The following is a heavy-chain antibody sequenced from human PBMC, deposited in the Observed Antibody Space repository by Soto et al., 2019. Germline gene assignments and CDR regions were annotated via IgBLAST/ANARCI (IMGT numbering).Heavy chain of an antibody. J-gene: IGHJ4*02. CDR1: GFTFSSYS. CDR3: ARDSSGYRFDY. Sequence: GGSLRLSCAASGFTFSSYSMNWVRQAPGKGLEWVSSISSSSSYIYYADSVKGRFTISRDNAKNSLYLQMNSLRAEDTAVYCCARDSSGYRFDYWGQGTLVTVSS. V-gene: IGHV3-21*01. D-gene: IGHD3-22*01. CDR2: ISSSSSYI.